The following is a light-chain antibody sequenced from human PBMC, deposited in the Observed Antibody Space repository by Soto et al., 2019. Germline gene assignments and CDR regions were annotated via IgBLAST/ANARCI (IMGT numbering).Light chain of an antibody. J-gene: IGKJ3*01. CDR2: GTS. V-gene: IGKV3-20*01. CDR1: QSISSSF. Sequence: EIVLTQSPGTLSLSPGDSATLSCRASQSISSSFFAWYQHKPGQAPRLLIYGTSNRATGIPDRFSGSGSGTDFTLTISRLEPEDFAVYYCQQYSSSPFTFGPGTKVDIK. CDR3: QQYSSSPFT.